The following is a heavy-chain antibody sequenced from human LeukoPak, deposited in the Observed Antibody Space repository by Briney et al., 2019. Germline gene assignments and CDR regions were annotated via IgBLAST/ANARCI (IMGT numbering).Heavy chain of an antibody. CDR3: ARAPTVVTPYYFDY. V-gene: IGHV4-61*05. CDR1: GGSISSSSHY. Sequence: SETLSLTCTVSGGSISSSSHYWGWIRQPPGKGLEWIGYIYYSGSTNYNPSLKSRVTISVDTSKNQFSLKLSSVTAADTAVYYCARAPTVVTPYYFDYWGQGTLVTVSS. D-gene: IGHD4-23*01. CDR2: IYYSGST. J-gene: IGHJ4*02.